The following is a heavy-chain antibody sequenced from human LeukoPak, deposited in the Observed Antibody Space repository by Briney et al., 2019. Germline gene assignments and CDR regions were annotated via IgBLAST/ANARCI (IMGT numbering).Heavy chain of an antibody. J-gene: IGHJ5*02. CDR1: GGTFSSYA. D-gene: IGHD2-2*01. CDR2: IIPIFGTA. V-gene: IGHV1-69*13. Sequence: SVEVSCKASGGTFSSYAISWVRQAPGQGLEWMGGIIPIFGTANYAQKFQGRVTITADESTSTAYMELSSLRSEDTAVYYCARSAPEGFWGPAVSLLSWFDPWGQGTLVTVSS. CDR3: ARSAPEGFWGPAVSLLSWFDP.